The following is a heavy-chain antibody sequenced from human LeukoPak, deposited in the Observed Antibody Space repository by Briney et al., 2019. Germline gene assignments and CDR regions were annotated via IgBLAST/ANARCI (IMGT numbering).Heavy chain of an antibody. CDR1: GFTFSSYA. J-gene: IGHJ3*02. Sequence: PGGSLRLSCTASGFTFSSYAMSWVRQAPGKGLEWVSGISGSGGSTYYADSVKGRFTISRDNSKNTLYLQMNGLRAEDTAVFSCAKGHHYGSGSYYNTPDTAFDIWGQGTMVTVSS. CDR3: AKGHHYGSGSYYNTPDTAFDI. CDR2: ISGSGGST. V-gene: IGHV3-23*01. D-gene: IGHD3-10*01.